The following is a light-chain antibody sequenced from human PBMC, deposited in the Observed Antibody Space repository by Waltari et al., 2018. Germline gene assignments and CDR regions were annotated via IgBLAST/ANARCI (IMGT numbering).Light chain of an antibody. Sequence: SYELTQPSSVSVSPGQTARITCSGDVLAKKYARWFQQRPGQAPVLIIYKDNERPSGIPERVSGSSSVTTVTLTISGAQVEDEADYYCYSAADKNLIFGGGTKLTVL. CDR3: YSAADKNLI. V-gene: IGLV3-27*01. CDR1: VLAKKY. CDR2: KDN. J-gene: IGLJ2*01.